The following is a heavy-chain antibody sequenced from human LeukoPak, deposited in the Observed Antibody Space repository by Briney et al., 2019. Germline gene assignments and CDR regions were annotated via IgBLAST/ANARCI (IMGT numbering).Heavy chain of an antibody. CDR2: ISGSGGST. Sequence: GGSLRLSCAASGFTFSSYAMSWVRQAPGKGLEWVSAISGSGGSTYYADSVKGRFTISRDNSKNTLYLQMNSLRAEDTAVYYCAKDRAGIVVVPAALEYWGQGTLVTVSS. D-gene: IGHD2-2*01. J-gene: IGHJ4*02. V-gene: IGHV3-23*01. CDR1: GFTFSSYA. CDR3: AKDRAGIVVVPAALEY.